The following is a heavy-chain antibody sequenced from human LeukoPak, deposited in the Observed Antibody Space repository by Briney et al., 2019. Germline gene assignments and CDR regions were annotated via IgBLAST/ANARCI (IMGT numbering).Heavy chain of an antibody. CDR3: AKVPPTSVTREGMDV. D-gene: IGHD4-17*01. J-gene: IGHJ6*02. CDR2: IKFDGSET. Sequence: PGGSLRLSCAASGFAFSNFYMSWLRQAPGKGLEWVANIKFDGSETFYADSVKGRFTISRDNSKNTLFLHMNSLRVDDTAVYYCAKVPPTSVTREGMDVWGQGTMVRVSS. V-gene: IGHV3-7*01. CDR1: GFAFSNFY.